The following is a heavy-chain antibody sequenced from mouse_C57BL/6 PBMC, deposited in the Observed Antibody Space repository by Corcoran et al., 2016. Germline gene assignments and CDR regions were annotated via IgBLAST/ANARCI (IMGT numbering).Heavy chain of an antibody. J-gene: IGHJ2*01. Sequence: QVTLKESGPGILQSSQTLSLTCSFSGFSLSTSGMGVSWIRQPSGKGLEWLAHIYWDDDKRYNPSLKSRLTISKDTSRNQVFLKITSVDTADTTTYYGARRESYDYDERGFDYWGQGTTLTVSS. CDR2: IYWDDDK. CDR3: ARRESYDYDERGFDY. D-gene: IGHD2-4*01. CDR1: GFSLSTSGMG. V-gene: IGHV8-12*01.